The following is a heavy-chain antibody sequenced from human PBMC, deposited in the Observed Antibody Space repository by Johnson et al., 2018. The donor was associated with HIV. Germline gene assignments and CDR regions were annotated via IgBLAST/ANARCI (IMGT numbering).Heavy chain of an antibody. V-gene: IGHV3-11*04. CDR2: ISTSGGTL. J-gene: IGHJ3*02. CDR1: GFIFNDYY. Sequence: QVQLVESGGGLVQAGGSLRLSCAASGFIFNDYYMSWIRQAPGKGLELLSYISTSGGTLYYADSVKDRLTIFRDNAKSTLYLQMNSLRFEDTAIYYFAKASNSYDSSRPAFDIWGQGTIVTVSS. CDR3: AKASNSYDSSRPAFDI. D-gene: IGHD3-22*01.